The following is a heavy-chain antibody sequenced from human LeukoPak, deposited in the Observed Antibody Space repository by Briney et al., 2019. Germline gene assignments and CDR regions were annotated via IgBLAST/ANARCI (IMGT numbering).Heavy chain of an antibody. V-gene: IGHV4-4*02. CDR2: IHHSGNT. D-gene: IGHD6-13*01. CDR1: GGSVSSDNW. J-gene: IGHJ6*04. Sequence: PSETLSLTCAVSGGSVSSDNWWSWVRQPPGKGLEWIGEIHHSGNTNYSPSLKSRVTISLDKSRNQFSLKLNSVTAADTAVYYCARGVSSSWYYYYYGMDVWGKGTTVTVSS. CDR3: ARGVSSSWYYYYYGMDV.